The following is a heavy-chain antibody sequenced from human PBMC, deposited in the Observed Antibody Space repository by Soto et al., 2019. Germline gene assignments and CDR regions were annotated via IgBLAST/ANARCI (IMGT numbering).Heavy chain of an antibody. D-gene: IGHD5-12*01. CDR3: AKDNSPYSGYNSFDY. Sequence: EVRLLESGGGLIQPGGSLRLSCAASGFTFSSYVMSWVRQAPGTGLEWVSGISGSGTNTYYADSVKGRFTISRDNSKNTFYLQITSLRAEDTAEYYCAKDNSPYSGYNSFDYWGEGTLVTVSS. J-gene: IGHJ4*02. CDR1: GFTFSSYV. CDR2: ISGSGTNT. V-gene: IGHV3-23*01.